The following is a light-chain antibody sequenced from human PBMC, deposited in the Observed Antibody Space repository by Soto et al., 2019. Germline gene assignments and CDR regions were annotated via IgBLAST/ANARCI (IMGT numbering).Light chain of an antibody. J-gene: IGKJ5*01. CDR3: QQYNSYSGT. Sequence: DIQMTQSPSSLSASVGDRVTITCRASQSISSYLNWYQQKPGKAPKALIYDASTLESGVPSRFSGSGSGTEFTLTISSLQPDDFATYYCQQYNSYSGTFGQGTRLEIK. CDR1: QSISSY. V-gene: IGKV1-5*01. CDR2: DAS.